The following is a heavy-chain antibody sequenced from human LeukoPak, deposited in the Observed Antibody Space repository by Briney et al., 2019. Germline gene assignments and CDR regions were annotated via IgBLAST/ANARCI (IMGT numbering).Heavy chain of an antibody. D-gene: IGHD3-16*02. Sequence: GGSLRLSCAASGFTFSSYEMNWVRQAPGKGLEWVSYISSSGSTIYYADSVKGRFTISRDNAKNSLYLQMNSLRAEDTAVYYCAKERTTRSLYYFDYWGQGTLVTVSS. CDR2: ISSSGSTI. V-gene: IGHV3-48*03. CDR3: AKERTTRSLYYFDY. CDR1: GFTFSSYE. J-gene: IGHJ4*02.